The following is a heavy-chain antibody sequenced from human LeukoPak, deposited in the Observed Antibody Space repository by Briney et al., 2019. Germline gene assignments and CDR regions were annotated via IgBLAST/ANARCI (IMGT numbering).Heavy chain of an antibody. CDR1: GGSISSYY. D-gene: IGHD3-10*01. CDR2: IYYSRST. J-gene: IGHJ5*02. CDR3: ARCAPYGSGSYFWFDP. V-gene: IGHV4-59*01. Sequence: SETLSLTCTVSGGSISSYYWSWIRQPPGKGLEWIGYIYYSRSTNYNPSLKSRVTISVDTSKNQFSLKLSSVTAADTAVYYCARCAPYGSGSYFWFDPWGQGTLVTVSS.